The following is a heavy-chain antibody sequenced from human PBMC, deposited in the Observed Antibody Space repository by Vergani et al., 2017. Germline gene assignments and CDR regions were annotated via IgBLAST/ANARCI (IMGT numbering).Heavy chain of an antibody. V-gene: IGHV1-2*04. Sequence: QVQLVQSGAEVKKPGASVKVPCKASGYTFTGYYMHWVRQAPGQGREWMGWINSNSGGTNYAQTFQGWVTMTRDTSISTAYMELSRLRSDDTAVYYCARGQHISYDFVAHPFDYWGQGTLVTVSS. J-gene: IGHJ4*02. D-gene: IGHD3-3*01. CDR2: INSNSGGT. CDR3: ARGQHISYDFVAHPFDY. CDR1: GYTFTGYY.